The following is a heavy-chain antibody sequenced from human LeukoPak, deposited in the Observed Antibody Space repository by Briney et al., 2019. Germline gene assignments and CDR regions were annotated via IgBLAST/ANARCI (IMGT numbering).Heavy chain of an antibody. V-gene: IGHV1-69*13. D-gene: IGHD6-13*01. CDR3: AREVGIADNAFDI. CDR2: IIPIFGTA. J-gene: IGHJ3*02. CDR1: GGTFISYA. Sequence: ASVKVSCKASGGTFISYAISWVRQAPGQGLEWMGGIIPIFGTANYAQKFQGRVTITADESTSTAYMELSSLRSEDTAVYYCAREVGIADNAFDIWGQGTMVTVSS.